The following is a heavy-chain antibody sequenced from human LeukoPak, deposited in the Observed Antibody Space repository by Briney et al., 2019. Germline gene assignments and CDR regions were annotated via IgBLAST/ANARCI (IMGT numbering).Heavy chain of an antibody. J-gene: IGHJ6*02. D-gene: IGHD3-10*01. Sequence: GASVKVSCKASGYTFTSYGISWVRQAPGQGLAWMGWISAYNGNTNYAQKLQGRVTMTTDTSTSTAYMELRSLRSDDTAVYYCARGGYGSGSWSGYYYGMDVWGQGTTVTVSS. CDR3: ARGGYGSGSWSGYYYGMDV. V-gene: IGHV1-18*01. CDR1: GYTFTSYG. CDR2: ISAYNGNT.